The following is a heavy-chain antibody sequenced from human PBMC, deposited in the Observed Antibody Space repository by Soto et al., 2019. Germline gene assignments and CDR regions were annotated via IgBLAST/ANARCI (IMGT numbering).Heavy chain of an antibody. V-gene: IGHV3-23*01. J-gene: IGHJ4*02. D-gene: IGHD1-1*01. Sequence: PGGSLRLSCAASGFTISTFAMTWVRQAPGKGLESVCGMTGSGATIHYAGSVRGRFTISKENSKNVLFLQMDYLRDEDTAIYYCAKAAVYNDGLWLMDSWGQGSLVTVSS. CDR3: AKAAVYNDGLWLMDS. CDR1: GFTISTFA. CDR2: MTGSGATI.